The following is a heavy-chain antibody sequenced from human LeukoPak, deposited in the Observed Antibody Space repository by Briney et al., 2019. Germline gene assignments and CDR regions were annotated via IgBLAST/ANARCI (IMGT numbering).Heavy chain of an antibody. V-gene: IGHV1-2*02. D-gene: IGHD5-18*01. J-gene: IGHJ6*03. Sequence: VASVKVSCKASGYTFTGYYMHWVRQAPGQGLEWVGWINPNSGGTNYAQKFQGRVTMTRDTSISTAYMELSRLRSDDTAVYYCARPLGNGYPNYYYMDVWGKGTTVTISS. CDR3: ARPLGNGYPNYYYMDV. CDR1: GYTFTGYY. CDR2: INPNSGGT.